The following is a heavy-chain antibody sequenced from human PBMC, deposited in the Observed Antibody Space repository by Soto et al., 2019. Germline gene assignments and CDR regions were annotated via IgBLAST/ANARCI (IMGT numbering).Heavy chain of an antibody. D-gene: IGHD2-15*01. J-gene: IGHJ4*02. CDR3: VKDDGGNPSTEPH. CDR2: ISGSGDRT. Sequence: EVQLQESGGGLVQPGGSLRLSCAASGITIRNYPMSWVRQAPGKGLDWVSGISGSGDRTYYADSAKGRFTISKDFSKNSLSLQVDSLRVEDTAVYFCVKDDGGNPSTEPHWGQGTLVTVSS. V-gene: IGHV3-23*01. CDR1: GITIRNYP.